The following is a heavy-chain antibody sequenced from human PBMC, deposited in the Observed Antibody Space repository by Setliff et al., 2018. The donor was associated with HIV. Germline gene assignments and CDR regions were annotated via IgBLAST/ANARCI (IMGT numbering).Heavy chain of an antibody. D-gene: IGHD1-1*01. CDR3: TVYDGGEYFQH. Sequence: GGSLRLSCAASGFTFSDYYMTWIRQAPGKGLEWVGQIRNRDNRFATAYAASVKGRFTISRYDLKSTAWLQMNSLKIEDTAIYYCTVYDGGEYFQHWGQGALVTVPQ. V-gene: IGHV3-73*01. CDR1: GFTFSDYY. J-gene: IGHJ1*01. CDR2: IRNRDNRFAT.